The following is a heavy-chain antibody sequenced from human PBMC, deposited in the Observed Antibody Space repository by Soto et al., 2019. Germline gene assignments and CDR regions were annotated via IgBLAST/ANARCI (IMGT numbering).Heavy chain of an antibody. D-gene: IGHD6-19*01. CDR3: AGSHTPRFSGWDYYFDY. Sequence: ASLKVSCKASGYTFTSYAMHWGRKAPGQRLEWMGWINAGNGNTKYSQKFQGRVTITRDTSASTAYMELSSLRSEDTAVYYCAGSHTPRFSGWDYYFDYWGQGTLVTVSS. J-gene: IGHJ4*02. V-gene: IGHV1-3*01. CDR2: INAGNGNT. CDR1: GYTFTSYA.